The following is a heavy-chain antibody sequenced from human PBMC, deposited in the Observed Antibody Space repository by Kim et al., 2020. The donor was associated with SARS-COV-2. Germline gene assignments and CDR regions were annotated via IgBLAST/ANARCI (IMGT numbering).Heavy chain of an antibody. Sequence: GGSLRLSCAASGFSVSNNYMNWVRQAPGKGLEWVAVLYGDGTTYYAGSVKGRFTISRDSSKNVLYLQMNSLRVEDTAVYYCARERVGVAGILRYWGHGTLVTVSS. D-gene: IGHD6-19*01. J-gene: IGHJ4*01. CDR2: LYGDGTT. V-gene: IGHV3-53*01. CDR3: ARERVGVAGILRY. CDR1: GFSVSNNY.